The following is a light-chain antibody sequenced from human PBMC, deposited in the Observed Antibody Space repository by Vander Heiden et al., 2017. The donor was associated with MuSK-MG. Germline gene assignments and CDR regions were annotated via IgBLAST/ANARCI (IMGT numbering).Light chain of an antibody. CDR2: DVS. CDR3: SSYTSSIL. J-gene: IGLJ2*01. V-gene: IGLV2-14*01. CDR1: SSDVGGYNY. Sequence: QSALTQPASVSGSPGQSITISCTGTSSDVGGYNYVSWYQQKPGKAPKLMIYDVSNRASGVSNRFSGSKSGNTASLTISGLQAEDEADYYCSSYTSSILFGGGTKLTVL.